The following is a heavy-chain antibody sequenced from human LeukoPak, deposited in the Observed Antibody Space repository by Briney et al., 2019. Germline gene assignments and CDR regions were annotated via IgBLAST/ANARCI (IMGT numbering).Heavy chain of an antibody. J-gene: IGHJ2*01. D-gene: IGHD6-25*01. Sequence: SETLSLTCTVSGGSISSYYWSWIRQPPGKGLEWIGYIYYSGSTNYNPSLKSRVTISVDTSKNQSSLKLSSVTAADTAVYYCARITASRGYWYFDLWGRGTLVTVSS. V-gene: IGHV4-59*01. CDR1: GGSISSYY. CDR3: ARITASRGYWYFDL. CDR2: IYYSGST.